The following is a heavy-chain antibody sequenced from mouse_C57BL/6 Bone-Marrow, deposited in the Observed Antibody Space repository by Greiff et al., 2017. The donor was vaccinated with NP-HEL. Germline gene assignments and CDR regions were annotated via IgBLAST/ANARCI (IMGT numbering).Heavy chain of an antibody. J-gene: IGHJ4*01. CDR2: IWSGGST. V-gene: IGHV2-2*01. CDR3: ALGSTDAMDY. CDR1: GFSLTSYG. Sequence: VQLQQSGPGLVQPSQSLSITCTVSGFSLTSYGVHWVRQSPGKGLEWLGVIWSGGSTDYNAAFISRLSIRKDNSKSQVFFKMKRPEADDIAIYSCALGSTDAMDYWGQGTTVTVSS. D-gene: IGHD3-3*01.